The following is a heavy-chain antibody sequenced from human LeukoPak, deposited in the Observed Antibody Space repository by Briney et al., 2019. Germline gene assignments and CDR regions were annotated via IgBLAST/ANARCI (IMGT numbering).Heavy chain of an antibody. CDR3: ARDHNGPYTFDY. Sequence: GGSLRLSCAASGFTFSNYEMNWVRQAPGKGLEWVSYISSSGTTIYYADSVKGRFTISRDNAKNSLSLQMNSLKVEDTAVYYCARDHNGPYTFDYWGLGTLVTVSS. D-gene: IGHD2-2*02. CDR1: GFTFSNYE. J-gene: IGHJ4*02. CDR2: ISSSGTTI. V-gene: IGHV3-48*03.